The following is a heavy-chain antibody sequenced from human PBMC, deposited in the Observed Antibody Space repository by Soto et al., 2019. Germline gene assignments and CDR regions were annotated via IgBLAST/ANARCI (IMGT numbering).Heavy chain of an antibody. Sequence: GGSLRLSFAAFGFIVTDAWMHWVRQAPGKGPEWVGLIKSRTAGGTVEYAAPVKGRFTISRDDTKNTVYLQMNSLKTDDTAVYYCGRLHRTDPWGQGTLVTV. J-gene: IGHJ5*02. V-gene: IGHV3-15*07. D-gene: IGHD3-16*01. CDR2: IKSRTAGGTV. CDR3: GRLHRTDP. CDR1: GFIVTDAW.